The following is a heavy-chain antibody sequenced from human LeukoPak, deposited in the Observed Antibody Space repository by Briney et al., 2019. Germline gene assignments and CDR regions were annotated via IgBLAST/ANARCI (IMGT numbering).Heavy chain of an antibody. CDR1: VFTFSTFW. J-gene: IGHJ4*02. Sequence: PGGSLRLSCAASVFTFSTFWMHWVRQAPGKGLMWVSQINNDGSDTKYADSVKGRFTISRDNAKNTLYLQMNSLRAEDTAVYYCARDPLLWELPSDYWGQGTLVTVSS. V-gene: IGHV3-74*03. CDR2: INNDGSDT. D-gene: IGHD1-26*01. CDR3: ARDPLLWELPSDY.